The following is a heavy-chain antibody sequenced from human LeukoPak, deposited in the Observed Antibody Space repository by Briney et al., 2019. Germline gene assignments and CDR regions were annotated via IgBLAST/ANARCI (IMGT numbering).Heavy chain of an antibody. CDR2: LHSGGST. CDR1: GFIVSSNY. CDR3: VRDDLWQQMAL. Sequence: GGSLRLSCAASGFIVSSNYMHWVRQAPGKGLEWVSVLHSGGSTIYAQSVKGRFTISRDNSNNILYLQMNRLRAEDTAMYYCVRDDLWQQMALWGQGTLVAVSS. D-gene: IGHD6-13*01. J-gene: IGHJ1*01. V-gene: IGHV3-53*01.